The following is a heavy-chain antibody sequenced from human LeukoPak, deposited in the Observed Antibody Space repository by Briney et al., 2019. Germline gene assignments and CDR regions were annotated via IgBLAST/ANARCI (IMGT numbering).Heavy chain of an antibody. J-gene: IGHJ6*02. CDR3: ARVSGSHVWGSYRYGGMDV. D-gene: IGHD3-16*02. CDR1: GGSFSGYY. CDR2: INHSGST. V-gene: IGHV4-34*01. Sequence: SETLSLTCAVYGGSFSGYYWSWIRQPPGKGLEWIGEINHSGSTNYNPSLKSRVTISVDTSKNQFSLKLSSVTAADTAVYYCARVSGSHVWGSYRYGGMDVWGQGTTVTVSS.